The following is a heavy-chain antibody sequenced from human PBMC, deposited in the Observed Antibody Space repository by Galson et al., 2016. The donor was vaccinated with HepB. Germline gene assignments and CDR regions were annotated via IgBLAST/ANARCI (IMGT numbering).Heavy chain of an antibody. Sequence: LRLSCAASRFTFSSYAMSWVRQAPGKGREWVSVISGSGGSTYYADYVKGRFTIARDNSKNTLYLQMNSLRAEDTAVYYCAKEGTIFGVVPYGMDVWGQGTKVIVSS. CDR1: RFTFSSYA. J-gene: IGHJ6*02. CDR2: ISGSGGST. D-gene: IGHD3-3*01. CDR3: AKEGTIFGVVPYGMDV. V-gene: IGHV3-23*01.